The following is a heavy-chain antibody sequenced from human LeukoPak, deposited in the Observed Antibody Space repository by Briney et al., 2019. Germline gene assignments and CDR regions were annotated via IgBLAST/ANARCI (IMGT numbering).Heavy chain of an antibody. Sequence: SGPTLVKPPQTLTRTCTFSGFSLSTSGVGAGWSRQPPGKALEWLPLIYSDDDKRYSPSLKSRLTITKDTSKNQVVLTMTNMDPVDTATYYCAHSNYDILTGYPSLDYYYGMDVWGKGTTVTVSS. J-gene: IGHJ6*04. CDR2: IYSDDDK. CDR1: GFSLSTSGVG. CDR3: AHSNYDILTGYPSLDYYYGMDV. D-gene: IGHD3-9*01. V-gene: IGHV2-5*02.